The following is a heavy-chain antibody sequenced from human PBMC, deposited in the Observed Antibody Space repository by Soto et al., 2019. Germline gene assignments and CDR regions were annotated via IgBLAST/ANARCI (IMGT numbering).Heavy chain of an antibody. CDR3: ARDPAIIAVAGDIFDY. CDR2: ISSSSSYI. J-gene: IGHJ4*02. D-gene: IGHD6-19*01. Sequence: GGSLRLSCAASGFTFSSYSMNWVRQAPGKGLEWVSSISSSSSYIYYADSVKGRFTISRDNAKNSLYLQMNSLRAEDTAVYYCARDPAIIAVAGDIFDYWGQGTLVTVSS. CDR1: GFTFSSYS. V-gene: IGHV3-21*01.